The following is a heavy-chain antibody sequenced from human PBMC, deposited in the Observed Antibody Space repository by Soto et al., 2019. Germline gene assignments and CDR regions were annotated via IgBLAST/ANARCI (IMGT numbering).Heavy chain of an antibody. CDR3: ARDLGRLEGLSYSYGITYYYYYGMDV. V-gene: IGHV3-30-3*01. D-gene: IGHD5-18*01. CDR2: ISYDGSNK. Sequence: QVQLVESGGGVVQPGRSLRLSCAASGFTFSSYAMHWVRQAPGKGLEWVAVISYDGSNKYYADSVKGRFTISRDNSKNTLYLQMNSLRAEDTAVYYCARDLGRLEGLSYSYGITYYYYYGMDVWGQGTTVTVSS. CDR1: GFTFSSYA. J-gene: IGHJ6*02.